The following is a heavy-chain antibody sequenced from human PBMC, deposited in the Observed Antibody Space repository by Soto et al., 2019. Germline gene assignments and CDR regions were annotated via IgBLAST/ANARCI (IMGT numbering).Heavy chain of an antibody. D-gene: IGHD3-22*01. CDR3: AKDPTPYYYDSSGNDY. V-gene: IGHV3-23*01. Sequence: EVQLLESGGGLVQPGGPLRLSCAASGFTFSSYAMSWVRQAPGKGLEWVSAISGSGGSTYYADSVKGRFTISRDNSKNTLYLQMNSLRAEDTAVYYCAKDPTPYYYDSSGNDYWGQGTLVTVSS. CDR2: ISGSGGST. CDR1: GFTFSSYA. J-gene: IGHJ4*02.